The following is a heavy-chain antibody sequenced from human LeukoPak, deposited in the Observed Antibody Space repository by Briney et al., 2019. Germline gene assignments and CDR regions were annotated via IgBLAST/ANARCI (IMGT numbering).Heavy chain of an antibody. Sequence: GASVKVSCKASGYTFTCYYMHWVRQAPGQGLEWMGWINPNSGGTNYAQKFQGRVTMTRDTSISTAYMELSRLRSDDTAVYYCARASTSCYTGECYFDYWGQGTLVTVSS. D-gene: IGHD2-2*02. CDR3: ARASTSCYTGECYFDY. V-gene: IGHV1-2*02. J-gene: IGHJ4*02. CDR1: GYTFTCYY. CDR2: INPNSGGT.